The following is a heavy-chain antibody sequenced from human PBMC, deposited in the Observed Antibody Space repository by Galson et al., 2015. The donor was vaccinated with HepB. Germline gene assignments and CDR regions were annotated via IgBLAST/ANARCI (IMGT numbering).Heavy chain of an antibody. V-gene: IGHV3-33*01. CDR3: ARDCRFGGSCLDY. Sequence: SLRLSCAASGFIFSRYGMHWVRQAPGKGLEWVAGIWYDGSDEYYADSVKGRVTISRDNSKNILNLQINSVRHEDTAVYYCARDCRFGGSCLDYWGQGTLATVSS. D-gene: IGHD2-15*01. CDR2: IWYDGSDE. J-gene: IGHJ4*02. CDR1: GFIFSRYG.